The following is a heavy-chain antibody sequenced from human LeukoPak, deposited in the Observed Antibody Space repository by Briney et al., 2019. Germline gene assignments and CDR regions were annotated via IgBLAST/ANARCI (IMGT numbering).Heavy chain of an antibody. J-gene: IGHJ4*02. CDR3: ARRSPSSLGGRAIDY. V-gene: IGHV3-23*01. CDR1: GFTFSSYA. Sequence: GGSLRLSCAVSGFTFSSYAMSWVRQAPGKGLEWVSAISSSGGSAYYADSVKGRFTISRDNSKNTLFLQMNSLRTEDTAVYHCARRSPSSLGGRAIDYWGQGTLVTVSS. D-gene: IGHD2-15*01. CDR2: ISSSGGSA.